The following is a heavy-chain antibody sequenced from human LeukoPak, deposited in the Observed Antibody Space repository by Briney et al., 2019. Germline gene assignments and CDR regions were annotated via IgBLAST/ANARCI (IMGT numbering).Heavy chain of an antibody. D-gene: IGHD1-1*01. Sequence: PRGSLRLSCAASGFTFSSYGMHWVRQAPGKGLEWVVVIWYDGSKKYYADSVKGRLTISRDNSKNTLYLQMNSLRAEDTAVYYCARDGRGMDVWGQGTTVTVSS. CDR2: IWYDGSKK. CDR1: GFTFSSYG. CDR3: ARDGRGMDV. V-gene: IGHV3-33*01. J-gene: IGHJ6*02.